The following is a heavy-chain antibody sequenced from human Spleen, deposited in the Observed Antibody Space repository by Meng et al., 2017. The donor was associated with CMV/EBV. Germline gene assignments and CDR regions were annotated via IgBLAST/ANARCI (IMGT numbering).Heavy chain of an antibody. Sequence: GGSLRLSCVASGFTFSGFWMHWVRQAPGKGLVWVSRISSDGSSTNYADSVKGRFTISRDNTKNSLYLQMNSLRAEDTAVYYCARALFIGWFDPWGQGTLVTVSS. J-gene: IGHJ5*02. V-gene: IGHV3-74*01. CDR3: ARALFIGWFDP. D-gene: IGHD1-26*01. CDR2: ISSDGSST. CDR1: GFTFSGFW.